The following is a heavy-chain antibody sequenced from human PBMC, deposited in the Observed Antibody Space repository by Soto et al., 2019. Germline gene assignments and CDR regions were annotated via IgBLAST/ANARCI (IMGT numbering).Heavy chain of an antibody. CDR3: ARLNYCSGGSCYHYYYYYGMDV. Sequence: GGSLRLSCAASGFTFGSYWMHWVRQAPGKGLVWVSRINSDGSSTSYADSVKGRFTISRDNAKNTLYLQMNSLRAEDTAVYYCARLNYCSGGSCYHYYYYYGMDVWGQGTTVTVSS. V-gene: IGHV3-74*01. CDR2: INSDGSST. CDR1: GFTFGSYW. J-gene: IGHJ6*02. D-gene: IGHD2-15*01.